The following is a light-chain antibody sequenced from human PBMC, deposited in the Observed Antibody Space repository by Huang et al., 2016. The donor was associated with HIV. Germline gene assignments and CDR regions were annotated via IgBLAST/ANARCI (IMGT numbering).Light chain of an antibody. V-gene: IGKV3-20*01. CDR3: QQYGSSPRT. Sequence: EIVLTQSPGTLSLSPGESATLSCRSSQSISSGHLAWNQQKPGQAPRLLIYGASSRTTGIPHRFGGSGSVTDFSLTISRREREDFGVYFCQQYGSSPRTFGQGTKVEIK. CDR2: GAS. CDR1: QSISSGH. J-gene: IGKJ1*01.